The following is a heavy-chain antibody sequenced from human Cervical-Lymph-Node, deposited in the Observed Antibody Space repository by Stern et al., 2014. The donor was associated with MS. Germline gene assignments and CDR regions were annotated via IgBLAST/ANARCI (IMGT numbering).Heavy chain of an antibody. CDR3: SRHLPYSSSWYNWFDP. J-gene: IGHJ5*02. CDR2: VSYTGST. Sequence: QVQLQESGPGLVKPSETLSLTCAVSGGSVSDSRYYWGWIRQPPGKGLEWIGSVSYTGSTYNNPSLKSRVTISVATTKNHSSLQLTSVTAADTALYYCSRHLPYSSSWYNWFDPWGQGTLVTVSS. V-gene: IGHV4-39*01. CDR1: GGSVSDSRYY. D-gene: IGHD6-13*01.